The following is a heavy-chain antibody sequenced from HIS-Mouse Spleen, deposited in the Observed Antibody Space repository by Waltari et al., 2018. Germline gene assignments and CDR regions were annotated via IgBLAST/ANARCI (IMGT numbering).Heavy chain of an antibody. V-gene: IGHV4-39*07. D-gene: IGHD6-13*01. J-gene: IGHJ2*01. CDR3: AREIPYSSSWYDWYFDL. CDR2: IYYSGST. CDR1: GGSISRSSSD. Sequence: QLQLQESGPGLVKPSETLSLTCTVSGGSISRSSSDRAWIRQPPGKGLEWIGSIYYSGSTYYNPSLKSRVTISVDTSKNQFSLKLSSVTAADTAVYYCAREIPYSSSWYDWYFDLWGRGTLVTVSS.